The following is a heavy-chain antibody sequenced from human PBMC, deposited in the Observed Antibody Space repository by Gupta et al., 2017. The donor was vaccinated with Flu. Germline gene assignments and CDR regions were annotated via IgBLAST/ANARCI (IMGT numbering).Heavy chain of an antibody. D-gene: IGHD3-10*01. Sequence: QVQLLQSGAEVKKPGASLKVSCKASGYTFTGYYLHWVRQAPGQGLEWMGWINPNNGGTTYAQKFQGSVTMTRDTSISTAYMELTRLTSDDTALYACARGSDIVSSVIIYWGQGTLVTVSS. V-gene: IGHV1-2*02. CDR2: INPNNGGT. J-gene: IGHJ4*02. CDR1: GYTFTGYY. CDR3: ARGSDIVSSVIIY.